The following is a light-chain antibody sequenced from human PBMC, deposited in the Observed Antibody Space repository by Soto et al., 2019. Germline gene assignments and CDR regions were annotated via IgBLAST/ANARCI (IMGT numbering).Light chain of an antibody. CDR2: SAS. Sequence: DIQMTQSPYSLSASVGDSVTITCRASQNIRTYLNWYQQKPGRAPKLLIHSASALPSGVPSIFSGSGSGTEFTLTISSLQPDDFATYYCQQYNSYSPTFGQGTKVDNK. J-gene: IGKJ1*01. V-gene: IGKV1-5*01. CDR3: QQYNSYSPT. CDR1: QNIRTY.